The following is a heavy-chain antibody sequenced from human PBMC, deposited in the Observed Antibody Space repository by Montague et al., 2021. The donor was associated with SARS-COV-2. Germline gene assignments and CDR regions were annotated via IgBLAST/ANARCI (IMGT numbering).Heavy chain of an antibody. CDR3: ARGLRYFDWSPYGMDV. V-gene: IGHV3-13*01. J-gene: IGHJ6*02. D-gene: IGHD3-9*01. Sequence: SLRLSCAASGFTFSSYDMHWVRQTTGKGLEWVSAIGSAGDTYYPGSVKGRFTISRENAKNSLYLQMNGLRAGDTAVYYCARGLRYFDWSPYGMDVWGQGPRSPSP. CDR2: IGSAGDT. CDR1: GFTFSSYD.